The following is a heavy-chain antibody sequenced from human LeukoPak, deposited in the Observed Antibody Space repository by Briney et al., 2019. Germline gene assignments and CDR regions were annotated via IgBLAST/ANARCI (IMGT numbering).Heavy chain of an antibody. CDR2: ISGSGGST. J-gene: IGHJ4*02. V-gene: IGHV3-23*01. Sequence: PGGSLRLSCAASGFTFSDNYMSWIRQAPGKGLEWVSAISGSGGSTYYADSVKGRFTISRDNSKNTLYLQMNSLRAEDTAVYYCAKARPPLVVPAALDYWGQGTLVTVSS. D-gene: IGHD2-2*01. CDR3: AKARPPLVVPAALDY. CDR1: GFTFSDNY.